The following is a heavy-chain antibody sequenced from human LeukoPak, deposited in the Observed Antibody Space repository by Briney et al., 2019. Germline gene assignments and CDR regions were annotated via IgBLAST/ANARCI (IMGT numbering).Heavy chain of an antibody. CDR3: ATTYSYTSGGYVY. V-gene: IGHV4-39*01. CDR1: GGSISGSSYH. Sequence: SETLSLTCTVSGGSISGSSYHWGWLRQSPGKGLEWIGSINYSGTTYYNPSLKSRVTISVDTSKNQFSLKVSSVTAADTAVYYCATTYSYTSGGYVYWGQGTLVTVSS. J-gene: IGHJ4*02. CDR2: INYSGTT. D-gene: IGHD5-18*01.